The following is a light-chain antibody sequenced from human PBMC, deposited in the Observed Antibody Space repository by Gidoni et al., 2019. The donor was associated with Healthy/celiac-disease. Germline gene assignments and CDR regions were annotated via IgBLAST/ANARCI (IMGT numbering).Light chain of an antibody. CDR2: GAS. CDR3: QQYGSSPYT. V-gene: IGKV3-20*01. CDR1: QSVSSSY. J-gene: IGKJ2*01. Sequence: EIVLTQSPGTLSLSPGERATRSCRASQSVSSSYLAWYQQKPGQAPRLLIYGASSRATGIPDRFSGSGSGTDFTLTISRLEPEDFALYYCQQYGSSPYTFGQGTKLEIK.